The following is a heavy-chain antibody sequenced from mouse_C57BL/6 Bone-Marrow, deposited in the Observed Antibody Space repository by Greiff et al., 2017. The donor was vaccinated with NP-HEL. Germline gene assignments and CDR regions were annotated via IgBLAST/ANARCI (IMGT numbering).Heavy chain of an antibody. CDR1: GFTFSSYG. D-gene: IGHD2-4*01. Sequence: EVQLVESGGDLVKPGGSLKLSCAASGFTFSSYGMSWVRQTPDKRLEWVATISSGGSYTYYPDSVKGRFTISRDNAKNPLYLQMSSLKSEDTAMYYCASPYDYDVAWFAYWGQGTLVTVSA. J-gene: IGHJ3*01. V-gene: IGHV5-6*01. CDR3: ASPYDYDVAWFAY. CDR2: ISSGGSYT.